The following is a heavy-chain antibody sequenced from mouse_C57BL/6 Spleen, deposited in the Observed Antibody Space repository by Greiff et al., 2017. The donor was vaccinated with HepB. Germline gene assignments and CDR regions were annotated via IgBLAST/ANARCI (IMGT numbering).Heavy chain of an antibody. D-gene: IGHD2-3*01. CDR2: IYPGDGDT. CDR3: ARTLYDGYLDY. Sequence: QVQLQQSGAELVKPGASVKISCKASGYAFSSYWMNWVKQRPGKGLEWIGQIYPGDGDTNYTGKFKGKATLTADKSSSTAYMQLSSLTSEDSAVFFCARTLYDGYLDYWGQGTTLTVSS. V-gene: IGHV1-80*01. CDR1: GYAFSSYW. J-gene: IGHJ2*01.